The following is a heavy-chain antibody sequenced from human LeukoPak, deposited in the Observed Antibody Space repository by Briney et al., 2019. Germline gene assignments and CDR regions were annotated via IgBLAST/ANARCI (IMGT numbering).Heavy chain of an antibody. J-gene: IGHJ4*02. CDR1: GFTFSNYA. CDR2: ITSSSDYI. CDR3: VRESVYYDSSAYYNVLDY. V-gene: IGHV3-21*01. Sequence: GGSLRLSCVASGFTFSNYAMNWVRQAPGKGLEWVSVITSSSDYIYYADSLKGRFTVSRDNAKNSLYLQLNSLGAEDTAVYYCVRESVYYDSSAYYNVLDYWGQGTLVTVSS. D-gene: IGHD3-22*01.